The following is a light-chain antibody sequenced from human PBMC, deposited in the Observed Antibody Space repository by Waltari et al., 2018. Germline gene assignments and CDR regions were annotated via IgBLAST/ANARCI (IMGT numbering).Light chain of an antibody. J-gene: IGLJ3*02. CDR1: TSNIGQNY. CDR2: RND. CDR3: ATWDDSLSGRV. Sequence: QSVLTQPPSASGTPGQTVSISCSGSTSNIGQNYVYWYQQFPGTAPRLLIYRNDRRPSGVPDRFSGSKSGTSAFLAISGLRSEDEADYYCATWDDSLSGRVFGGGTELTVL. V-gene: IGLV1-47*01.